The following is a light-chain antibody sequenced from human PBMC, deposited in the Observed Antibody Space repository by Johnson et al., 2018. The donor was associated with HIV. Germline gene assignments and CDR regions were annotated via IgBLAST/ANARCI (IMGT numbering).Light chain of an antibody. J-gene: IGLJ1*01. V-gene: IGLV1-51*02. Sequence: QSVLTQPPSVSVAPGQKVTIYCSGSSSNVGNNYVSWYQQLPGTAPKLLIYENNKRPSGIPDRFSGSKSGTSATLGITGLQTGDEADYYCGTWDSSLSAGVFGTVTKVTVL. CDR3: GTWDSSLSAGV. CDR2: ENN. CDR1: SSNVGNNY.